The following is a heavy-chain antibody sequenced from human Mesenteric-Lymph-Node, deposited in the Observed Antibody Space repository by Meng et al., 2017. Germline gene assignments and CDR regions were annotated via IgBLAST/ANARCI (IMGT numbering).Heavy chain of an antibody. CDR2: IIPIIGTT. CDR1: GGKFTSFV. J-gene: IGHJ4*02. D-gene: IGHD3-16*01. Sequence: QVQLVQSGAEVKKPGSSVKVSCKASGGKFTSFVFNWVRQAPGQGLEWMGGIIPIIGTTNYAEKFRGRLTISADTSARTAYMELTSLNSDDTAVYYCARLDLGLAHWGQGTLVTVSS. CDR3: ARLDLGLAH. V-gene: IGHV1-69*10.